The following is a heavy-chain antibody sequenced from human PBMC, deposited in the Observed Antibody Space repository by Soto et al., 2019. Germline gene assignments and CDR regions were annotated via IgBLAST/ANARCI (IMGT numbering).Heavy chain of an antibody. J-gene: IGHJ6*02. CDR3: ARGYTVNDYYYGMDV. Sequence: ASVKVSCKASGGTFSSYAISWVRQAPGQGLEWMGGIIPIFGTANYAQKFQGRVTITADESTSKAYMELSSLRSEDTAVYYCARGYTVNDYYYGMDVWGQGTTVTVSS. CDR2: IIPIFGTA. CDR1: GGTFSSYA. V-gene: IGHV1-69*13. D-gene: IGHD4-4*01.